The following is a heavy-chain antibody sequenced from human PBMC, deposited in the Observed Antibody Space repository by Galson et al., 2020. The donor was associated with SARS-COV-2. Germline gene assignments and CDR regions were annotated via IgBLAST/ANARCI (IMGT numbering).Heavy chain of an antibody. CDR1: GFNFSNYP. CDR3: ARDSSGWYYFDC. CDR2: ISYDGSNK. V-gene: IGHV3-30*04. Sequence: GGSLRLSCAASGFNFSNYPMHWVRQAPGKGLEWVAVISYDGSNKYYADSVKGRFTISRDNSKNTLYLQMNSLRAEDTAVYYCARDSSGWYYFDCWGQGTLVTVSS. J-gene: IGHJ4*02. D-gene: IGHD6-19*01.